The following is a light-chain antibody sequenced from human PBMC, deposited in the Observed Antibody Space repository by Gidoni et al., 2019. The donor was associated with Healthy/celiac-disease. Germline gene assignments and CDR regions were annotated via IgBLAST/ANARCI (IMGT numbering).Light chain of an antibody. J-gene: IGKJ1*01. CDR3: QQYNNWTSWT. CDR2: GAS. CDR1: QSVSSN. V-gene: IGKV3-15*01. Sequence: IDMTHSAATLSVSPGERATLSCRASQSVSSNLAWYQQKPGQAPRLLIYGASTRATGIPARFSGSGSGTEFTLTISSLQSEDFAVYYCQQYNNWTSWTFGQGTKVEIK.